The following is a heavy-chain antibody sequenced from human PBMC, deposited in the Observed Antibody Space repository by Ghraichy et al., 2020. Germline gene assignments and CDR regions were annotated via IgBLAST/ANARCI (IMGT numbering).Heavy chain of an antibody. CDR1: GFTFSSYA. Sequence: GESLNISCAASGFTFSSYAMSWVRQAPGKGLEWVSAISGSGGSTYYADSVKGRFTISRDNSKNTLYLQMNSLRAEDTAVYYCAKDRNRGYSYGYMDVWGKGTTVTVSS. V-gene: IGHV3-23*01. CDR3: AKDRNRGYSYGYMDV. CDR2: ISGSGGST. D-gene: IGHD5-18*01. J-gene: IGHJ6*04.